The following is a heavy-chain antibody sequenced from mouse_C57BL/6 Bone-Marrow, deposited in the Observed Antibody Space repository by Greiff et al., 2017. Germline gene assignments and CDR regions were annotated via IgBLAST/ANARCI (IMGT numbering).Heavy chain of an antibody. CDR3: ARHGNYYGSSSFDY. V-gene: IGHV5-12*01. J-gene: IGHJ2*01. D-gene: IGHD1-1*01. CDR1: GFTFSDYY. Sequence: VPLLASWCGFFPPGGSLTLSCAASGFTFSDYYMSWVRQTPEQRLEWVAYISNGGGSTYYPDTVKGRFTISRDNAKNTLYLQMSRLQSEDTAMYYCARHGNYYGSSSFDYWGQGTTLTVAS. CDR2: ISNGGGST.